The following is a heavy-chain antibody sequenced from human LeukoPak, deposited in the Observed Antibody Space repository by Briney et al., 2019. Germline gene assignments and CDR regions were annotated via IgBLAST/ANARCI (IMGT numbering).Heavy chain of an antibody. V-gene: IGHV3-21*01. Sequence: PSETLSLTCAVYGGSFSGYYWSWVRQAPGKGLEWVSSISSSSSYIYYADSVKGRFTISRDNAKNSLYLQMNSLRAEDTAVYYCARASKGGITMIVVALDYWGQGTLVTVSS. D-gene: IGHD3-22*01. CDR2: ISSSSSYI. J-gene: IGHJ4*02. CDR1: GGSFSGYY. CDR3: ARASKGGITMIVVALDY.